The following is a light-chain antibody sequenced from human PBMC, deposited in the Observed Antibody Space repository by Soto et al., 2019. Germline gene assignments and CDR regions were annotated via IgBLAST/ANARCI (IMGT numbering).Light chain of an antibody. CDR1: QSVTSTF. Sequence: ENVLTQSPATLSLSPGERATLSCRASQSVTSTFLAWYQQKPGQAPRLLIFATSIRATGIPDRFSGSGSGTDLTLTVSRLEPEDFAVYYCQQFGGSPLYTFGQGTKLEIK. CDR3: QQFGGSPLYT. CDR2: ATS. J-gene: IGKJ2*01. V-gene: IGKV3-20*01.